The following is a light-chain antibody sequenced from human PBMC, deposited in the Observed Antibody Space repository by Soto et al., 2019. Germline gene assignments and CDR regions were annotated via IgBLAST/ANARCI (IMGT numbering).Light chain of an antibody. CDR2: AAS. V-gene: IGKV1-39*01. CDR1: QSISSY. Sequence: DIQMTQSPSSLSASVGDRVTITCRASQSISSYLNWYQQKPGKAPEVLIYAASRLQSGVPSRFSGRGSGTEFILTITSLQPKDCATYFCQHNYAYPWTFGQGTKVDI. J-gene: IGKJ1*01. CDR3: QHNYAYPWT.